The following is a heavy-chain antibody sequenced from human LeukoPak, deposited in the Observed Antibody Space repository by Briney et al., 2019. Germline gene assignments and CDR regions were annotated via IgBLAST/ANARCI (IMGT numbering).Heavy chain of an antibody. CDR1: GGSISGDY. J-gene: IGHJ6*03. D-gene: IGHD1-26*01. CDR2: INTSGNS. CDR3: ARGWGYMDV. Sequence: SETLSLTCTVSGGSISGDYWSWIRQPAGKGLEWIGRINTSGNSNYNPSLKSRVTMSVDTSKNEFSLKLSSVTAADTAVYYCARGWGYMDVWGKGTTVTVSS. V-gene: IGHV4-4*07.